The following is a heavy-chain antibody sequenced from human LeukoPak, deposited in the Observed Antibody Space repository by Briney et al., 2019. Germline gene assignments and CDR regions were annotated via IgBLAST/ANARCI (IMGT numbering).Heavy chain of an antibody. CDR1: GFTFSTYW. CDR2: TNSNGRST. Sequence: GGSLRLSCAASGFTFSTYWMHWVRQAPGKGLVWVSGTNSNGRSTSYADSVKGRFTISRDNAKNTLYLQMDSLRAEDTAVYYCENVGSGSYYYGSGSSHHFDYWGQGTLVTVSS. V-gene: IGHV3-74*01. CDR3: ENVGSGSYYYGSGSSHHFDY. J-gene: IGHJ4*02. D-gene: IGHD3-10*01.